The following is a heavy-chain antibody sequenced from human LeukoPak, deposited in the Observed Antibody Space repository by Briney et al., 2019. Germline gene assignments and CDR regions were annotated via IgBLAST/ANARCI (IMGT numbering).Heavy chain of an antibody. V-gene: IGHV4-34*01. D-gene: IGHD2-2*01. CDR1: GGSFSGYY. CDR2: INHSGST. CDR3: ARHGSPGESSPIDY. J-gene: IGHJ4*02. Sequence: SETLSLTCAVYGGSFSGYYWSWSRQPPGKGLEWIGEINHSGSTNYNPSLKSRVTISVDTSKNQFSLKLSSVTAADTAVYYCARHGSPGESSPIDYWGQGTLVTVSS.